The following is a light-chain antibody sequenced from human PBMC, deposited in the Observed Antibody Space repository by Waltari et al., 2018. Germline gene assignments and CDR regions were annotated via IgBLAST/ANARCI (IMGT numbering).Light chain of an antibody. Sequence: CRASQTVGSSSLAWYQQNPGQASRLVIYRVPRRATGIQDRLSVSGSGGDVSLTISRLEPEDFAVYDWREQGTLPGTFGQGTKVEIK. CDR3: REQGTLPGT. J-gene: IGKJ1*01. V-gene: IGKV3-20*01. CDR2: RVP. CDR1: QTVGSSS.